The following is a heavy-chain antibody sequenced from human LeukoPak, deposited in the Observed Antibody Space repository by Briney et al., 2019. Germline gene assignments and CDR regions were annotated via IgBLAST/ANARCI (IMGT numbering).Heavy chain of an antibody. V-gene: IGHV4-61*02. Sequence: SQTLSLTCTVSGDSISSGDYYWSWIRQPAGKGLEWIGRISSSGSTNYNPSLKSRVTISVDTSKNQFSLKLSSVTAADTAVYYCARDYRVWFGELSGVNWFDPWGQGTLVTVSS. D-gene: IGHD3-10*01. CDR3: ARDYRVWFGELSGVNWFDP. CDR1: GDSISSGDYY. J-gene: IGHJ5*02. CDR2: ISSSGST.